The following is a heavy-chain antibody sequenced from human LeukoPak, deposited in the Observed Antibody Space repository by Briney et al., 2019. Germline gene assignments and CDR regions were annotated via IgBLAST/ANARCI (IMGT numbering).Heavy chain of an antibody. CDR2: INPNSGGT. J-gene: IGHJ6*03. CDR1: GYTFTGYY. D-gene: IGHD6-13*01. V-gene: IGHV1-2*02. Sequence: GASVKVSCKASGYTFTGYYMHWVRQAPGQGLEWMGWINPNSGGTNYAQKFQGRVTMTRDTSISTAYMELSRLRSDDTAVYYCARDGKQQLTRTGFYYYYMDVWGKGTTVTISS. CDR3: ARDGKQQLTRTGFYYYYMDV.